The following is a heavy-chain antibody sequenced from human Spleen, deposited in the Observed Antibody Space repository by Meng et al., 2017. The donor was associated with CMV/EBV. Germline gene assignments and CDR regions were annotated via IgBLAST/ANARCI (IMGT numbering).Heavy chain of an antibody. CDR1: GYTFPTYS. V-gene: IGHV1-18*01. J-gene: IGHJ5*01. Sequence: KVSCKTSGYTFPTYSISWVRQAPGQGLEWMGWISPYNGNTQSAHSLQGRLTMTTDTSTSTAYMELRSLTSDDSAVYFCARASWNYDSWGQGTLVTVSS. CDR3: ARASWNYDS. CDR2: ISPYNGNT. D-gene: IGHD1-7*01.